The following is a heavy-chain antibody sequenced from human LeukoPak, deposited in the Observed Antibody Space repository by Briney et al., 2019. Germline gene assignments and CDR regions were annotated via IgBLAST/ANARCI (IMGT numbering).Heavy chain of an antibody. D-gene: IGHD3-10*01. CDR2: IDYSGNT. J-gene: IGHJ6*03. Sequence: PSETLSLTCTVSGASIGASRYYWGWSRQPPGKGLEWIGNIDYSGNTYFNPSLKSRVTISVDTSKNQFSLKLSAVTAADTAVYYCASVRRGFGESSKYYSYYYMDVWGNGTTVTISS. V-gene: IGHV4-39*01. CDR1: GASIGASRYY. CDR3: ASVRRGFGESSKYYSYYYMDV.